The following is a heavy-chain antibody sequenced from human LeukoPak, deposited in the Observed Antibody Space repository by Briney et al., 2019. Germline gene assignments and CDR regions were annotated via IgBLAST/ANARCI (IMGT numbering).Heavy chain of an antibody. D-gene: IGHD2/OR15-2a*01. J-gene: IGHJ4*02. CDR2: IIPIFNTT. V-gene: IGHV1-69*05. CDR3: ARVLEATHFDY. Sequence: SVKVSCKASGDTFTNYPISWVRQAPGQGLEWMGGIIPIFNTTNYAQKFQGRVTIATDESTSTAFMELTSLRSEDTAVYYCARVLEATHFDYWGQGTLVTVSS. CDR1: GDTFTNYP.